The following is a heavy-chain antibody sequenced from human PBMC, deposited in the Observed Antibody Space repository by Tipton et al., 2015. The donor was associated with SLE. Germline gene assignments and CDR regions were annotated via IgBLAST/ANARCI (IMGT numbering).Heavy chain of an antibody. CDR3: ARGPANRNYFDY. Sequence: TLYLTCAVYGGSFSGYYWSWIRQAPGKGLEWIGEINHSGSPNYNPSLKSRITISVDTSKNQFSLKLSSVTAADTAVYYCARGPANRNYFDYWGQGTLVTVSS. CDR1: GGSFSGYY. J-gene: IGHJ4*02. D-gene: IGHD1-14*01. V-gene: IGHV4-34*01. CDR2: INHSGSP.